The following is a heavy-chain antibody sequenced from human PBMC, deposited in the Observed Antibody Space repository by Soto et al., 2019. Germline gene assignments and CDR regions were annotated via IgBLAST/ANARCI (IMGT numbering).Heavy chain of an antibody. CDR3: AHRRGYYGSGSYGY. V-gene: IGHV2-5*01. Sequence: QITLKESGPTLVKPTQTLTLTCTFSGFSLSTSGVGVGWIRQPPGKALEWLALIYWNDDKRYSPSLKSRLTITKDTAKIQVVLTMTNMDPVDTATYYCAHRRGYYGSGSYGYWGQGTLVTVSS. CDR1: GFSLSTSGVG. CDR2: IYWNDDK. J-gene: IGHJ4*02. D-gene: IGHD3-10*01.